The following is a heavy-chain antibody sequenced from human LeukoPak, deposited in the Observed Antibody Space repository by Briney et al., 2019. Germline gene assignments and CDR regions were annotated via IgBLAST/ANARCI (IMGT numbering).Heavy chain of an antibody. V-gene: IGHV3-9*03. CDR1: GFTFDDYA. D-gene: IGHD3-10*01. CDR2: ISWNSGNI. Sequence: GGSLRLPCAASGFTFDDYAMHWVRQAPGKGLEWVSSISWNSGNIVYADSVKGRFTISRDNAKNSLYLQMNSLRAEDMALYYCAKGSEVLLWFGVYFDYWGQGTLVTVSS. J-gene: IGHJ4*02. CDR3: AKGSEVLLWFGVYFDY.